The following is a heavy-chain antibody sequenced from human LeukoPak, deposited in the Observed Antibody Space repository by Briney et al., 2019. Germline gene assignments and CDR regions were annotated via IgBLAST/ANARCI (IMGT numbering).Heavy chain of an antibody. V-gene: IGHV3-23*01. CDR1: GFTFNTYA. CDR2: IIGNGGDI. D-gene: IGHD5-24*01. CDR3: AKDRIPDGRYSIDF. Sequence: GGSLRLSSAASGFTFNTYAMNRVRQAPGNGLERVTVIIGNGGDIHYAGSVRGRFTISRDNSKNTLHLQMNSLRVEDTAVYYCAKDRIPDGRYSIDFWGPGTLVTVSS. J-gene: IGHJ4*02.